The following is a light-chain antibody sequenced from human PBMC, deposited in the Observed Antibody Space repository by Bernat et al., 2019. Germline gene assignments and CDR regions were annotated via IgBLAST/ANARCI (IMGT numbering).Light chain of an antibody. CDR2: LSS. CDR3: MQRLQTPII. V-gene: IGKV2-28*01. CDR1: QSLLHSNGNKY. Sequence: DVVVTQSPLSLPVTPGEAASISCNSSQSLLHSNGNKYLDWYLQRAGQSPQLLIYLSSNRASGVPHRFSGSGSGTEFTLQISRVEAEDVGVYYCMQRLQTPIIFGQGTRLDIK. J-gene: IGKJ5*01.